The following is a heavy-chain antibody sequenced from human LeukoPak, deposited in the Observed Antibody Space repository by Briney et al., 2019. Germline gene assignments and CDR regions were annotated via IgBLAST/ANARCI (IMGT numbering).Heavy chain of an antibody. V-gene: IGHV1-46*01. CDR1: GYTFTGYY. J-gene: IGHJ5*02. CDR3: ARGPHIRTYDRDNWFDP. Sequence: ASVKVSCKASGYTFTGYYMHWVRQAPGQGLEWMGGIIPIFGTANYAQKFQGRVTMTRDMSTNTIYMELSSLRSEDTAVYYCARGPHIRTYDRDNWFDPWGPGTLVTVSS. D-gene: IGHD3-3*01. CDR2: IIPIFGTA.